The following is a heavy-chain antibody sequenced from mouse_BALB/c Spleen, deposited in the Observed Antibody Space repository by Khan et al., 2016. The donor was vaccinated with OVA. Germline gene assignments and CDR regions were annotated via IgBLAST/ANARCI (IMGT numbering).Heavy chain of an antibody. V-gene: IGHV1-87*01. Sequence: VQLQQSGAELARPGASVKLSCKASGYTFTSYWMQWVKQRPGQGLEWIGAIYPGDGDTRYTQKFKGKATLTADKSSSTAYMQLSSLASEDSAVYYCANIYYDDGWGQGTLVTVSA. J-gene: IGHJ3*02. D-gene: IGHD2-4*01. CDR2: IYPGDGDT. CDR1: GYTFTSYW. CDR3: ANIYYDDG.